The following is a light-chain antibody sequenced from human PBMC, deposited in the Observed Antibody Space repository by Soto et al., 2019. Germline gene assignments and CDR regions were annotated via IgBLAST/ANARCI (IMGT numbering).Light chain of an antibody. CDR2: GVS. CDR3: TSLTSSGTWV. J-gene: IGLJ3*02. CDR1: SSDVGGYNY. Sequence: QSALTQPRSVSGSPGQSVTISCTGSSSDVGGYNYVSWYQHHPDKVPKLIIFGVSKRPSGVPDRFSGSKSGNTASLTISGLQAEDEADYYCTSLTSSGTWVFGGGTKLTVL. V-gene: IGLV2-11*01.